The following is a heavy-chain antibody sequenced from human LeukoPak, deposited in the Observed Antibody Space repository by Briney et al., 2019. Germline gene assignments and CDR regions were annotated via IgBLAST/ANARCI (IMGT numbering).Heavy chain of an antibody. CDR1: GYTFTSYG. CDR2: ISAYNGNT. D-gene: IGHD2-2*01. J-gene: IGHJ3*01. Sequence: GASVKVSCKASGYTFTSYGISWVRQAPGQGLEWMGWISAYNGNTNYAQKLQGRVTMTTDTSTSTAYTELRSLRSDDTAVYYCARDSGVVPAAIYGWGQGTMVTVSS. V-gene: IGHV1-18*01. CDR3: ARDSGVVPAAIYG.